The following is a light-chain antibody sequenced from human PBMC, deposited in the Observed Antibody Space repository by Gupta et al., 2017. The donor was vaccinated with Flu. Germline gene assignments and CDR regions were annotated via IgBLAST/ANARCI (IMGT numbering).Light chain of an antibody. CDR2: AAS. J-gene: IGKJ3*01. V-gene: IGKV1-39*01. CDR1: QSISSY. CDR3: QQSYSNPMT. Sequence: IQMTHSPSSLSASVGDRVTITCRASQSISSYLNWYQQKPGKAPKLLIYAASSLQSGVPSRFSGSGSGTDFTLTISSLQPEDFATYYCQQSYSNPMTFGPGTKVDIK.